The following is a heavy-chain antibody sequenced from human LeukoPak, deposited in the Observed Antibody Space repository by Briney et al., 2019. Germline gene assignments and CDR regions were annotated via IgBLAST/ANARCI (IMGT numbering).Heavy chain of an antibody. CDR2: ISACNGNT. V-gene: IGHV1-18*01. Sequence: GASVKVSCKASGYTFTSYGISWVRQAPGQGLEWMGWISACNGNTNYAQKLQGRVTMTTDTSTSTAYMELRSLRSDDTAVYYCARDLVIVVVPAAVDAFDIWGQGTMVTVSS. D-gene: IGHD2-2*01. J-gene: IGHJ3*02. CDR3: ARDLVIVVVPAAVDAFDI. CDR1: GYTFTSYG.